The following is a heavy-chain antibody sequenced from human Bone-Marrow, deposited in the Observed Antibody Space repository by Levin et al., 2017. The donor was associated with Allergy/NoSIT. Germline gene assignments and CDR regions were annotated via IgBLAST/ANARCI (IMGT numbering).Heavy chain of an antibody. CDR1: GSTLSEVS. Sequence: GESLKISCKVSGSTLSEVSVNWVRQSPGEGLEWMGRLDPDTDETDNAQKFHGRVTVTEDTSTDTCYLELSGLRSDDTAVYYCAIGEFDCRSGKPQSFDYWGQGTLITVSS. D-gene: IGHD3-10*01. J-gene: IGHJ4*02. CDR2: LDPDTDET. CDR3: AIGEFDCRSGKPQSFDY. V-gene: IGHV1-24*01.